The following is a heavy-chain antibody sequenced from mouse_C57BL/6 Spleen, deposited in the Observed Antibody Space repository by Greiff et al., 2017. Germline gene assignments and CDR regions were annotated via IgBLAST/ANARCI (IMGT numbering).Heavy chain of an antibody. CDR2: ISSGSSTI. CDR1: GFTFSDYG. J-gene: IGHJ4*01. CDR3: ANAYYSNSFYAMDY. D-gene: IGHD2-5*01. V-gene: IGHV5-17*01. Sequence: EVKLVESGGGLVKPGGSLKLSCAASGFTFSDYGMHWVRQAPEKGLEWVAYISSGSSTIYYADTVKGRFTISRDNAKNTLFLQMTSLRSEDTAMYYCANAYYSNSFYAMDYWGQGTSVTVSS.